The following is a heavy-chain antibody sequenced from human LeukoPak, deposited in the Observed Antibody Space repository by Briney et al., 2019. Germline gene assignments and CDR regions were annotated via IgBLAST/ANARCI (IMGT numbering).Heavy chain of an antibody. CDR3: ARRGSGNGGTYAGMDV. J-gene: IGHJ6*02. CDR1: GGSISSSSYY. CDR2: VLFTGSA. V-gene: IGHV4-39*01. D-gene: IGHD4/OR15-4a*01. Sequence: PSETLSLTCTVSGGSISSSSYYWDWIRQPPGKGLEWIGSVLFTGSAWVNPPLNSRVTMSVDTTKNQFSLKLRSVSAGDTAVYYCARRGSGNGGTYAGMDVWGQGTTVTVSS.